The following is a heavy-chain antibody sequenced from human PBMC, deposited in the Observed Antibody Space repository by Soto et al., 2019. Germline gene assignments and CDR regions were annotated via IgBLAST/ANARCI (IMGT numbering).Heavy chain of an antibody. J-gene: IGHJ3*02. Sequence: QVQLVESGGGMVQPGRSLRLSCAASGFTFSSYGMHWVRQAPGKGLEWVAVISYDGSNKYYADSVKGRFTISRDNSKNTLYLQMNSLRAEDTAVYYCAKIRANIVVVVAATPDDAFDIWGQGTMVTVSS. V-gene: IGHV3-30*18. CDR1: GFTFSSYG. D-gene: IGHD2-15*01. CDR2: ISYDGSNK. CDR3: AKIRANIVVVVAATPDDAFDI.